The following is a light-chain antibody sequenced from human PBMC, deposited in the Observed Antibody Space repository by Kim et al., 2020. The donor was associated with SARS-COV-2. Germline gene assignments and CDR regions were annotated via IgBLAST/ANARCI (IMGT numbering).Light chain of an antibody. CDR1: RGINNY. J-gene: IGKJ4*01. Sequence: SVGDRVTITCRASRGINNYLAWYQQKPGKAPKLLIYSASTLYTGVPSRFTGFGAGTDFTLTISSLQPEDSATYYCQQVNGVPPVTFGGGTKVEIK. V-gene: IGKV1-12*01. CDR3: QQVNGVPPVT. CDR2: SAS.